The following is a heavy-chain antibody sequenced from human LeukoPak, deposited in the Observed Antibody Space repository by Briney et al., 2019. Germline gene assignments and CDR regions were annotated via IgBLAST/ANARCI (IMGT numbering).Heavy chain of an antibody. Sequence: SETLSLTCAVYGGSLSDYYWGWSRQTPGKGLEWIGEINHSGSTSYNPALKSRVTISVDTSKNQFSLKLSSVTAADTSVYYCASIHQLRGTDVFDLWGQGTMVTVSS. CDR2: INHSGST. CDR3: ASIHQLRGTDVFDL. D-gene: IGHD1-1*01. CDR1: GGSLSDYY. V-gene: IGHV4-34*01. J-gene: IGHJ3*01.